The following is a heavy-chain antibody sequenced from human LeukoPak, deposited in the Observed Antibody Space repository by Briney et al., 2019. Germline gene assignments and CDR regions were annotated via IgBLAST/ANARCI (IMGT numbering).Heavy chain of an antibody. CDR3: AGLVVPADYFDY. D-gene: IGHD2-2*01. CDR1: GGSISSYY. V-gene: IGHV4-59*12. Sequence: SETLSLTCTVSGGSISSYYWSWIRQPPGKGLEWIGYIYHSGSTYYNPSLKSRVTISVDRSKNQFSLKLSSVTAADTAVYYCAGLVVPADYFDYWGQGTLVTVSS. CDR2: IYHSGST. J-gene: IGHJ4*02.